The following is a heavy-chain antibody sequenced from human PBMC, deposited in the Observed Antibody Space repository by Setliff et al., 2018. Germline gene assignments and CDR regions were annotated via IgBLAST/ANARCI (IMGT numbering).Heavy chain of an antibody. J-gene: IGHJ4*02. Sequence: SETLSLTCGVSGYSISSGYYWGWIRQPPGKGLDWIGTIYHSGSTYYKPSLKSRVTMSVDTSKNQFSLNLSSVIAADTAMYYCARAYSSSPGHFDYWGQGTLVTVS. CDR3: ARAYSSSPGHFDY. D-gene: IGHD6-6*01. V-gene: IGHV4-38-2*01. CDR1: GYSISSGYY. CDR2: IYHSGST.